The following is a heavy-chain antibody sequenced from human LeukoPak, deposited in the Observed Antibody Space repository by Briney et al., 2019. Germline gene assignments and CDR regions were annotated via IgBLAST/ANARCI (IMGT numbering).Heavy chain of an antibody. D-gene: IGHD3-16*01. CDR2: ISYDGSNK. V-gene: IGHV3-30*18. CDR1: GFTFSSYG. J-gene: IGHJ4*02. Sequence: GGSLRLSCAASGFTFSSYGMHWVRQAPGKGLEWVAVISYDGSNKYYADSVKGRFTISRDNSKNTLYLQMNSLRAEDTAVYYCAKDWGAEACFDYWGQGTLVTGSS. CDR3: AKDWGAEACFDY.